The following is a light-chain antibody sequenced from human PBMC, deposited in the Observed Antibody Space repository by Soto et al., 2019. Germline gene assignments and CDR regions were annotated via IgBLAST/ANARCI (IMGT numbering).Light chain of an antibody. J-gene: IGLJ2*01. V-gene: IGLV1-40*01. Sequence: QSVLTQPPSVSGAPGQRVTISCTGSSSNIGAGYDVHWYQQFPGTAPKLLIYGNSNRPSGVPDRFSGSKSGTSASLAITGLQAEVEADYYCQSYDSSLSGVVFGGGTKLTVL. CDR3: QSYDSSLSGVV. CDR2: GNS. CDR1: SSNIGAGYD.